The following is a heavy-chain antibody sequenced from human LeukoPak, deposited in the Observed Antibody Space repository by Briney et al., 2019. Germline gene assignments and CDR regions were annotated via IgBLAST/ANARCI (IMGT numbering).Heavy chain of an antibody. V-gene: IGHV4-39*07. Sequence: PSETLSLTCTVSGGSISSSSHYWGWVRQPPGKGLEWIGNIYIGNTYFNPSLKSRLTISVDTSNNHFSLKLTSVTAADTAVYYCARGLRQDYLDSWGQGTLVIISS. J-gene: IGHJ4*02. CDR1: GGSISSSSHY. CDR3: ARGLRQDYLDS. CDR2: IYIGNT.